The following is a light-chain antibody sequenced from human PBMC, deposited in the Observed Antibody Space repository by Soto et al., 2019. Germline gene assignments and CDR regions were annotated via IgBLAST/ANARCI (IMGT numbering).Light chain of an antibody. CDR2: DAS. V-gene: IGKV1-5*01. CDR1: QSIGNW. Sequence: DIQMTQSPSTLSASVGDRVTITCRASQSIGNWLAWYQQKPGQAPKLLIYDASSLQSGVPSRFSGSGSGTEFTLTFSSLQPDEFATYYCQQYNGFRTFGQGTKVEIK. CDR3: QQYNGFRT. J-gene: IGKJ1*01.